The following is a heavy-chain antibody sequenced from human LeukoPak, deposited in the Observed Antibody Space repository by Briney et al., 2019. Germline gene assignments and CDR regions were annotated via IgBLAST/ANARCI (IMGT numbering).Heavy chain of an antibody. V-gene: IGHV5-51*01. J-gene: IGHJ4*02. CDR3: AKMGYTSSPGDS. CDR1: GYIFTSYW. D-gene: IGHD6-13*01. Sequence: GESPKISCKGPGYIFTSYWIAWARQMPGKGLECMGSIFPGDSDTKYNPSFQGHVTISADKSISTAYLQWSSLNDSDTAMYYCAKMGYTSSPGDSWGQGTLVTVSS. CDR2: IFPGDSDT.